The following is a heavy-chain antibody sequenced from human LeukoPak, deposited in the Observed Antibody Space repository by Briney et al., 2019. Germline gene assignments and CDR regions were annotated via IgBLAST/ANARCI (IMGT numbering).Heavy chain of an antibody. CDR3: AKAPAPYYYYYGMDV. V-gene: IGHV3-23*01. CDR2: ISDNGVTR. CDR1: GFTFSSYV. J-gene: IGHJ6*02. Sequence: GGSLRLSCAASGFTFSSYVMNWVRQAPGKGLEWVSSISDNGVTRYYADSVKGRFTIPRDNSDNTVYLQMNSLRAEDTAIYYYAKAPAPYYYYYGMDVWGQGTAVTVSS.